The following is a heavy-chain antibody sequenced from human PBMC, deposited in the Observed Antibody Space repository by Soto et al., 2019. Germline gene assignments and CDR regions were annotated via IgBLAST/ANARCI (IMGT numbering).Heavy chain of an antibody. Sequence: QLLESGGGFVQPGGSLRLSCVASGFTFSNFAMAWVRQAPGDGLEWVSAISGSGDDTFYADSMKGRFTISRDNSKDTLYLQINSLRAEDTAVYYCANPIPKSGTTFGFWGQGTLDTVSS. CDR1: GFTFSNFA. D-gene: IGHD1-1*01. V-gene: IGHV3-23*01. CDR2: ISGSGDDT. CDR3: ANPIPKSGTTFGF. J-gene: IGHJ4*02.